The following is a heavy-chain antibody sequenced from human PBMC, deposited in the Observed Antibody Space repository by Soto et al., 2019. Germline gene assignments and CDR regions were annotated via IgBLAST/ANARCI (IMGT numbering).Heavy chain of an antibody. J-gene: IGHJ4*02. V-gene: IGHV1-2*02. D-gene: IGHD2-2*01. Sequence: ASVKVSCKASGYTFTGYYMHWVRQAPGQGLEWMGWINPNSGDTNYAQKFQGRVTMTRDTSISTAYMELSRLRSDDTAVYYCARDSSYCSSTSCYQDYWGQGTLVTVSS. CDR2: INPNSGDT. CDR3: ARDSSYCSSTSCYQDY. CDR1: GYTFTGYY.